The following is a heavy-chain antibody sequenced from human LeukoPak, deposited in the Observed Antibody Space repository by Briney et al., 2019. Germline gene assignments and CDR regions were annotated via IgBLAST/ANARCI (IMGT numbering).Heavy chain of an antibody. Sequence: GASVKVSCKASGYTFTSYGISWVRQAPGQGLEWMGWISAYNGNTNYAQKLQGRVTMTTDTSTSTVYMELSSLRSEDTAVYYCASPRDSIGFDIWGQGTMVTVSS. CDR2: ISAYNGNT. V-gene: IGHV1-18*01. J-gene: IGHJ3*02. CDR1: GYTFTSYG. D-gene: IGHD2-21*02. CDR3: ASPRDSIGFDI.